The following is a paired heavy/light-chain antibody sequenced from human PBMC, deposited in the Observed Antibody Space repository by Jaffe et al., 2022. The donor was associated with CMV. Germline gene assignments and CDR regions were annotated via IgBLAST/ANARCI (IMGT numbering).Heavy chain of an antibody. J-gene: IGHJ6*02. CDR3: TRRYCSSASCYLLGVDGMDV. V-gene: IGHV3-49*05. CDR1: GFTFGDYA. Sequence: EVQLVESGGGLVKPGRSLRLSCTASGFTFGDYAMPWFRQAPGQGLEWVGVIRSKAYGGTTEYAASVKGRFTISRDDSESIAYLQMNSLKTEDTAVYYCTRRYCSSASCYLLGVDGMDVWGQGTTVTVSS. CDR2: IRSKAYGGTT. D-gene: IGHD2-2*01.
Light chain of an antibody. Sequence: DVVMTQSPLSLPVTLGQPASISCRSSQSLLYSDGNTYLNWFQQRPGQSPRRLIYKVSNRDSGVPDRFSGSGSGTDFTLKISRVEAEDVGIYYCMQGTHWPYTFGQGTKLEIK. CDR2: KVS. V-gene: IGKV2-30*01. CDR3: MQGTHWPYT. CDR1: QSLLYSDGNTY. J-gene: IGKJ2*01.